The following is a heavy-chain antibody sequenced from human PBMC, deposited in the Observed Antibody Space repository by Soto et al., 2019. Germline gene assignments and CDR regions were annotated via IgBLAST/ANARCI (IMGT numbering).Heavy chain of an antibody. CDR3: ARDLGKWLQDIHKWEYGMDV. Sequence: QVQLQESGPGLVKPSGTLSLTCAVSGGSISSSNWWSWVRQPPGKGLEWIGEIYHSGSTNYNPSLKNRVTISVDKSKNQCSLKLSSVTAADTAVYYCARDLGKWLQDIHKWEYGMDVWGQGTTVTVSS. CDR2: IYHSGST. V-gene: IGHV4-4*02. J-gene: IGHJ6*02. D-gene: IGHD1-26*01. CDR1: GGSISSSNW.